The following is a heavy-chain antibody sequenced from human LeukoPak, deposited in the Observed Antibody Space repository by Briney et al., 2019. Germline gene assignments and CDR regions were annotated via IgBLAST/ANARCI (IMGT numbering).Heavy chain of an antibody. J-gene: IGHJ4*02. CDR3: ARQTGSGLFILP. D-gene: IGHD3/OR15-3a*01. V-gene: IGHV4-39*01. CDR1: GVSISSSNSY. Sequence: SETLSLTCTVSGVSISSSNSYWGWIRQPAGKGLEWIGSIYYSGNTYYNASLKSQVSISIDTSKNQFSLRLTSVTAADTAVYYCARQTGSGLFILPGGQGTLVTVSS. CDR2: IYYSGNT.